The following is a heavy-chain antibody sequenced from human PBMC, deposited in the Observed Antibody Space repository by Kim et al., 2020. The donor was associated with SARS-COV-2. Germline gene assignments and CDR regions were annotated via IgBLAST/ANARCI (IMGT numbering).Heavy chain of an antibody. Sequence: GGSLRLSCAASGFTFSSYAMHWVRQPPGKGLEWVAVISYDGSNKYYADSVKGRFTISRDNSKNTLFLQMNSLRAEDTAVYYCARDPDRWLQLKDLFAFDYWGQGTLVTVSS. CDR3: ARDPDRWLQLKDLFAFDY. V-gene: IGHV3-30*04. CDR2: ISYDGSNK. D-gene: IGHD5-12*01. J-gene: IGHJ4*02. CDR1: GFTFSSYA.